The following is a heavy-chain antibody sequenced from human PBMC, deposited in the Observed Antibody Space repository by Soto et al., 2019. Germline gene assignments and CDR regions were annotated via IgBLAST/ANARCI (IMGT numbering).Heavy chain of an antibody. CDR2: ISYDGSNK. J-gene: IGHJ4*02. Sequence: PGGSLRLSCAASGFTFSSYAMHWVRQAPGKGLEWVAVISYDGSNKYYADSVKGRFTISRDNSKNTLYLQMNSLRAEDTAVYYCARDREIFDYWGQGTLVTVSS. CDR3: ARDREIFDY. V-gene: IGHV3-30-3*01. CDR1: GFTFSSYA.